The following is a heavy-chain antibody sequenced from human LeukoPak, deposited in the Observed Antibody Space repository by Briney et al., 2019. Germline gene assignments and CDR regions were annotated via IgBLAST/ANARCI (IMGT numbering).Heavy chain of an antibody. J-gene: IGHJ4*02. D-gene: IGHD6-19*01. CDR3: ARGPYSGGSYYFDY. CDR1: GYTFTSYD. Sequence: ASVKVSCKTSGYTFTSYDINWVRQATGQGLEWMGWMNPNSGNTGYAQKFQGRVTMTRNTSITTAYMELSSLRSEDTAVYYCARGPYSGGSYYFDYWGLGTLVTISS. CDR2: MNPNSGNT. V-gene: IGHV1-8*01.